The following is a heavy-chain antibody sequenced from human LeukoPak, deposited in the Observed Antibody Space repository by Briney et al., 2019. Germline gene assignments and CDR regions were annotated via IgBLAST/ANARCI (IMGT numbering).Heavy chain of an antibody. J-gene: IGHJ4*02. CDR2: TSYDGSNK. V-gene: IGHV3-30*04. CDR3: ARDLRHEKWELRDC. CDR1: GFAFTSYP. Sequence: GGSLRLSCVASGFAFTSYPMHWVRQAPGKGLEWLALTSYDGSNKDYADSVKGRFTVSRDNSRNTLYLQMISLRAEDTAVYYCARDLRHEKWELRDCWGQGTLVTVSS. D-gene: IGHD1-26*01.